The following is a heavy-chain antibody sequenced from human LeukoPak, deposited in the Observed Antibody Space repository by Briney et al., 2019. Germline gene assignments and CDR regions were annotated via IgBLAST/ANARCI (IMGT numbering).Heavy chain of an antibody. D-gene: IGHD6-13*01. CDR3: ARAAYSSMDA. J-gene: IGHJ6*02. Sequence: GGSLRLSCAASGFTFISYWMHWVRQAPGKGLVWVSRINSDGSSTSYADSAKGRFTISRDNAKNTLYLQMNTLRAEDTAVYYCARAAYSSMDAWGQGTTVTVSS. V-gene: IGHV3-74*01. CDR2: INSDGSST. CDR1: GFTFISYW.